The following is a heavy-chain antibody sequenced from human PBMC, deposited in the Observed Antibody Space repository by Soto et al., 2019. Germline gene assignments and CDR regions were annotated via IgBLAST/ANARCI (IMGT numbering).Heavy chain of an antibody. D-gene: IGHD7-27*01. CDR1: GFTFSSYA. J-gene: IGHJ4*02. V-gene: IGHV3-23*01. CDR3: ARANWESGYFDY. Sequence: GGSLRLSCAASGFTFSSYAMSWVRQAPGKGLEWVSAISDSGGSTYYAESMKGRFTISRDNSKKTLYLQMNSLRAEGAAVYYCARANWESGYFDYWGQGTQDTVSS. CDR2: ISDSGGST.